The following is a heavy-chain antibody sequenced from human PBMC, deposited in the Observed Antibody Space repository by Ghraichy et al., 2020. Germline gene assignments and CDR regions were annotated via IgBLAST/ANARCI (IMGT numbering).Heavy chain of an antibody. CDR2: FSWNSGSI. CDR1: GFTFDDYA. Sequence: SLNISCAASGFTFDDYAMHWVRQAPGKGLEWFSGFSWNSGSIGYGDSVKGRFTISRDNAKNSLYLQMNSLRAEDTALYYCAKDLSSNSGYDPPYYGMDVWGQGTTVTVSS. V-gene: IGHV3-9*01. D-gene: IGHD5-12*01. CDR3: AKDLSSNSGYDPPYYGMDV. J-gene: IGHJ6*02.